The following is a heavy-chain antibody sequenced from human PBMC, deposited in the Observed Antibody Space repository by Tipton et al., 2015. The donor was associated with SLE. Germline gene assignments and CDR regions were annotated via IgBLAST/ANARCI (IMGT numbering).Heavy chain of an antibody. Sequence: SLRLSCAASGFTFSSYAMSWVRQAPGKGLEWVAFIRYDGSNKYYADSVKGRFTISRDNSKNTLYLQMNSLRAEDTAVYYCAKDRGFDYWGQGTLVTVSS. V-gene: IGHV3-30*02. CDR2: IRYDGSNK. CDR1: GFTFSSYA. CDR3: AKDRGFDY. D-gene: IGHD3-10*01. J-gene: IGHJ4*02.